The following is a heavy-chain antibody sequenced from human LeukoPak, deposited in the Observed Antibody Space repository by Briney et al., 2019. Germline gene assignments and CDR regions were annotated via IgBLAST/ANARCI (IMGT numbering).Heavy chain of an antibody. Sequence: GGSLRLFCAASGFTLSSYSMNWVRQAPGKGLEWVSRISRSSSYIYYADSVKGRFITSRDNAKNSLHLQMNSLRAEDTAVYYCAIVPDYYDSSGYDYWGQGTLVTASS. V-gene: IGHV3-21*01. J-gene: IGHJ4*02. CDR3: AIVPDYYDSSGYDY. D-gene: IGHD3-22*01. CDR1: GFTLSSYS. CDR2: ISRSSSYI.